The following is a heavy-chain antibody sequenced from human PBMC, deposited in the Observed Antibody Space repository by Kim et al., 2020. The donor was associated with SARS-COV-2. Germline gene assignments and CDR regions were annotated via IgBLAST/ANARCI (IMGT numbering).Heavy chain of an antibody. Sequence: GGSLRLSCEASGFTLRTYWMSWIRQAPGKGLEWVANIRQDESDKHYVDSVKGRFTISRDNAMNSLYLQMNSLKVEDTAIYYCARDFYFLEPPAAGTFEIWGQGTMVIVSS. CDR2: IRQDESDK. V-gene: IGHV3-7*01. J-gene: IGHJ3*02. CDR1: GFTLRTYW. CDR3: ARDFYFLEPPAAGTFEI. D-gene: IGHD6-25*01.